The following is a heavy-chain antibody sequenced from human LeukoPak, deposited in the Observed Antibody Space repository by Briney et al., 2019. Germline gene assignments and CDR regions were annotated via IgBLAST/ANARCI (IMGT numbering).Heavy chain of an antibody. V-gene: IGHV5-51*01. CDR3: ARQGLWFGEANWFDP. D-gene: IGHD3-10*01. CDR2: IYPGDSDT. CDR1: GYSFTSYW. Sequence: GESLKISCKGSGYSFTSYWIGWVRQMPGKGMEWVGTIYPGDSDTRYSPSFQGQVTISADKSISTAYLQWSSLKASDTAMYYCARQGLWFGEANWFDPWGQGTLVTVSS. J-gene: IGHJ5*02.